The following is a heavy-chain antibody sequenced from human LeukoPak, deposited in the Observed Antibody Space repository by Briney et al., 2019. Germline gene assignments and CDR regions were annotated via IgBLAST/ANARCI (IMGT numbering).Heavy chain of an antibody. CDR3: ARDGRPGLNYHYHYGLDV. D-gene: IGHD3-10*01. J-gene: IGHJ6*02. CDR2: ISYDGSNK. CDR1: GFTFSSYA. Sequence: GGSLRLSCAASGFTFSSYAMHWVRQAPGKGLEWVAVISYDGSNKYYADSVKGRFTLSRDNSKNTLYLQMNSLRAEDTAVYYCARDGRPGLNYHYHYGLDVWGQGTTVTVAS. V-gene: IGHV3-30*04.